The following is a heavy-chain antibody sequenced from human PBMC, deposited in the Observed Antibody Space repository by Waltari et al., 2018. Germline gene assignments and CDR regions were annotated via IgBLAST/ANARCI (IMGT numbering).Heavy chain of an antibody. CDR3: ARDQVLQGYYYGMDV. J-gene: IGHJ6*02. CDR1: GGPFSSYA. CDR2: IIPILGIA. V-gene: IGHV1-69*04. D-gene: IGHD3-10*01. Sequence: QVQLVQSGAEVKKPGSSVKVSCKASGGPFSSYAISWVRRAPGQGLEWMGRIIPILGIANYAQKFQGRVTITADKSTSTAYMELSSLRSEDTAVYYCARDQVLQGYYYGMDVWGQGTTVTVSS.